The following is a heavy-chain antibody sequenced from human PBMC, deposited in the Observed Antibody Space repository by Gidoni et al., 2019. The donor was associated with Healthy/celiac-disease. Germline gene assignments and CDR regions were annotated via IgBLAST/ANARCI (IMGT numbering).Heavy chain of an antibody. D-gene: IGHD3-3*01. CDR2: ISGSGGST. J-gene: IGHJ4*02. CDR3: ANRRITIFGAPDY. V-gene: IGHV3-23*01. Sequence: EVQLLESGGGLLQPGGSLRRCCAASGSSFSSYAMCWVRRAPGKGLECVSAISGSGGSTYYADSVKGRFTISRDNAKNTLYLQMNSLRAEDTAVYYCANRRITIFGAPDYWGQGTLVTVSS. CDR1: GSSFSSYA.